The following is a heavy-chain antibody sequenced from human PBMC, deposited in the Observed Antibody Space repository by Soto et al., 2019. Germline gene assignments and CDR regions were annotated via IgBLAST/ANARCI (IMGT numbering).Heavy chain of an antibody. CDR2: ISHDGRNK. Sequence: QVQLVESGGGVVQPGKSVRLSCAASGFIFSNYAMHWVRQAPGKGLEWVADISHDGRNKYHADSVGGRFTISRDNSKNTLYLQMGSLTAEDTALYYCAKLPDTILGLSVAHDAFAFWGQGTTVTVSS. CDR3: AKLPDTILGLSVAHDAFAF. J-gene: IGHJ3*01. CDR1: GFIFSNYA. D-gene: IGHD2-2*01. V-gene: IGHV3-30*18.